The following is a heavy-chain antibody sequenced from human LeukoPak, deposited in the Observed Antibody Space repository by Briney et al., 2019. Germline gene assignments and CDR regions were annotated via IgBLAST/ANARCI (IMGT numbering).Heavy chain of an antibody. V-gene: IGHV3-30*18. CDR2: ISYDGSNK. D-gene: IGHD5-18*01. J-gene: IGHJ4*02. Sequence: GGSLRLSCAASGFTFSSYGMHWVPQAPGKGLEWVAVISYDGSNKYYADSVKGRFTISRDNSKNTLYLQMNSLRAEDTAVYYCAKGLQLWAPIDYWGQGTLVTVSS. CDR3: AKGLQLWAPIDY. CDR1: GFTFSSYG.